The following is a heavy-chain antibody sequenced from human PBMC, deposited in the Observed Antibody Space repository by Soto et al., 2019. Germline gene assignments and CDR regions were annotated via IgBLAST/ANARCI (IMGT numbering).Heavy chain of an antibody. Sequence: QVQLVESGGGVVQPGRSLRLSCAASGLTFSSYGMHWVRQAPGKGLEWVAGIWYDGSNKYYADSVKGRFTISRDNSTNTLYLQTSSLRDEDTAVYYCARGVPGGVEYWGQGTLVTVSS. CDR2: IWYDGSNK. J-gene: IGHJ4*02. CDR1: GLTFSSYG. D-gene: IGHD3-16*01. CDR3: ARGVPGGVEY. V-gene: IGHV3-33*01.